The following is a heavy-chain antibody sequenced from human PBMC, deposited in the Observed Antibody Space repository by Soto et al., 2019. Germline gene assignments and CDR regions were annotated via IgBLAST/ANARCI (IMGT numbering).Heavy chain of an antibody. V-gene: IGHV4-30-2*01. Sequence: QLQLRESGSGLVKPSQTLSLTCTVSGAPITSGAYSWSWIRQPPGKGLEWIGCIYQSGSTHYHPSLKSRVTISVDRSKNHFSLQLSSLTAADTAVYYCARDMSGCRRSDCYLSGWFDPWGPGTLVTVSS. CDR1: GAPITSGAYS. D-gene: IGHD2-21*02. J-gene: IGHJ5*02. CDR2: IYQSGST. CDR3: ARDMSGCRRSDCYLSGWFDP.